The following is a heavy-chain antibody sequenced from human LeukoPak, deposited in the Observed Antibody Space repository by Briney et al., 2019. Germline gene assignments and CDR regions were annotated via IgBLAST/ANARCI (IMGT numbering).Heavy chain of an antibody. D-gene: IGHD5-18*01. CDR2: IIPIFGTA. CDR1: GGTFSSYA. J-gene: IGHJ6*03. Sequence: ASVKVSCKASGGTFSSYAISWVRQAPGQGLEWMGGIIPIFGTASYAQKFQGRVTITADKSTSTAYMELSSLRSEDTAVYYCASVDTAMVSYYYYYMDVWGKGTTVTVSS. V-gene: IGHV1-69*06. CDR3: ASVDTAMVSYYYYYMDV.